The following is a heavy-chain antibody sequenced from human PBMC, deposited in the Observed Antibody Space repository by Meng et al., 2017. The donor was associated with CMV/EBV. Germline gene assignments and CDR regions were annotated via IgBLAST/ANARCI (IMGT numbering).Heavy chain of an antibody. Sequence: GESLKISCAASGFTFSSYGMHWVRQAPGKGLEWVAFIRYDGSNKYYADSVKGRFTISRDNSKNTLYLQMNSLRAEDTAVYYCAKDRRYYDSSGYSDYWGQGTLVTVSS. J-gene: IGHJ4*02. CDR2: IRYDGSNK. V-gene: IGHV3-30*02. CDR3: AKDRRYYDSSGYSDY. D-gene: IGHD3-22*01. CDR1: GFTFSSYG.